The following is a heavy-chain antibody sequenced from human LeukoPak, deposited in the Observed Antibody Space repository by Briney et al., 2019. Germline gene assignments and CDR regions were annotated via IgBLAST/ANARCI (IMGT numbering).Heavy chain of an antibody. CDR1: GLTVSAYA. CDR2: IYDDNT. Sequence: GGSLRLSCAASGLTVSAYAMAWVRQAPGKGLEWVSTIYDDNTYYADSVKGRFAISTDNSKNTLYLQMNSLRVEDTAVYFCAARKVRGVWFYLDYWGQGTLVTVSS. J-gene: IGHJ4*02. D-gene: IGHD3-10*01. V-gene: IGHV3-23*01. CDR3: AARKVRGVWFYLDY.